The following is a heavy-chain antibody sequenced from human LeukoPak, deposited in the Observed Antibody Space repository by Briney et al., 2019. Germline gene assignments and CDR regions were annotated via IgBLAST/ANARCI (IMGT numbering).Heavy chain of an antibody. CDR3: ARRNYDILTGFDY. CDR2: IYYSGST. Sequence: SETLSLTCAVSGGSFSGYYWGWIRQPPGKGLEWIGSIYYSGSTYYNPSLKSRVTISVDTSKNQYSLKLSSVTAADTAVYYCARRNYDILTGFDYWGQGTLVTVSS. V-gene: IGHV4-39*01. CDR1: GGSFSGYY. D-gene: IGHD3-9*01. J-gene: IGHJ4*02.